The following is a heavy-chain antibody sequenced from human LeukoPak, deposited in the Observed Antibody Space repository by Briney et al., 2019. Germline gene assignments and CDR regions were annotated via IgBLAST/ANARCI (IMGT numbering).Heavy chain of an antibody. D-gene: IGHD3-22*01. CDR1: GYTFTGYY. CDR3: ARDLTLYYYDSSGYSWFDP. Sequence: GASVKVSCKASGYTFTGYYMHWVRQAPGQGLEWMGWINPNSGGTNYAQKFQGRVTMTRDTSISTAYMELSRLRSDDTAVYYCARDLTLYYYDSSGYSWFDPWGQGTLVTVSS. V-gene: IGHV1-2*02. J-gene: IGHJ5*02. CDR2: INPNSGGT.